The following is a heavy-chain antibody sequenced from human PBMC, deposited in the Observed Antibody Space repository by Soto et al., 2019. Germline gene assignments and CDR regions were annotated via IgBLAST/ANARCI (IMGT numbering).Heavy chain of an antibody. CDR3: ARDYPSLDF. Sequence: PGGSLRLSCAASGFTFGTYSMNWVRQAPGKGLEWVSSISGGSSYIYYADSVKGRFTISRDNAKNSLFLKMNSLRAEDTAVYYCARDYPSLDFWGLGTLVTVSS. J-gene: IGHJ4*02. CDR2: ISGGSSYI. CDR1: GFTFGTYS. D-gene: IGHD3-10*01. V-gene: IGHV3-21*01.